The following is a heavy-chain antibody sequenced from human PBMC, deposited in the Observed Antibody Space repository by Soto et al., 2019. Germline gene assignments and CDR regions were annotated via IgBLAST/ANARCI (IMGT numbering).Heavy chain of an antibody. J-gene: IGHJ4*02. V-gene: IGHV3-30*18. CDR2: ISYDGSNK. Sequence: QVQLVESGGGVVQPGRSLRLSCAASGFTFSSYGMHWVRQAPGKGLEWVTMISYDGSNKYYADSVKGRFTISRDNSKNTLYLQMNSLRAEDTAVYYCAKDRSSTRSFDYWGQGTLVTVSS. CDR1: GFTFSSYG. CDR3: AKDRSSTRSFDY. D-gene: IGHD6-13*01.